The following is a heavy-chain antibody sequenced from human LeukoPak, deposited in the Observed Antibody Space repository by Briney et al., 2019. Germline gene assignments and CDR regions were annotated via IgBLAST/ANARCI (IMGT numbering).Heavy chain of an antibody. J-gene: IGHJ4*02. CDR3: AGHWYSSSWYLDY. CDR2: IYHSGST. V-gene: IGHV4-38-2*01. CDR1: GYSISSGYY. D-gene: IGHD6-13*01. Sequence: PSETLSLTCAVSGYSISSGYYWGWIRQPPEKGLDWIGSIYHSGSTYYNPSLKSRVSISVDTSKNQFSLKLSSVTAADTAVYYCAGHWYSSSWYLDYWGQGTLVTVSS.